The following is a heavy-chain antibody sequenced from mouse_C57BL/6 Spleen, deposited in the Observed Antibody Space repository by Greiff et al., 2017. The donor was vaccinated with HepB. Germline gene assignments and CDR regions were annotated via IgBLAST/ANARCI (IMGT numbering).Heavy chain of an antibody. CDR2: ISSGGSYT. J-gene: IGHJ3*01. CDR3: ARQDDYDEGGFAY. D-gene: IGHD2-4*01. Sequence: EVQLVESGGDLVKPGGSLKLSCAASGFTFSSYGMSWVRQTPDKRLEWVATISSGGSYTYYPDSVKGRFTISRDNAKNTLYLQMSSLKSEDTAMYYCARQDDYDEGGFAYWGQGTLVTVSA. CDR1: GFTFSSYG. V-gene: IGHV5-6*01.